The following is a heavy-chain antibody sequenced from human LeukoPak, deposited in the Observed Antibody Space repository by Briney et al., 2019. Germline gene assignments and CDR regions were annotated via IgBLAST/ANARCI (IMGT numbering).Heavy chain of an antibody. V-gene: IGHV3-74*01. CDR2: INSDGSST. D-gene: IGHD3-10*01. J-gene: IGHJ6*02. CDR1: GFTFSSYW. CDR3: AKGHRGYYYYYGMDV. Sequence: PGGSLRLSCAASGFTFSSYWMHWVRQAPGKGLVWVSRINSDGSSTSYADSVKGRFTISRDNSKNTVHLQMNSLRAEDTAVYYCAKGHRGYYYYYGMDVWGQGTTVTVSS.